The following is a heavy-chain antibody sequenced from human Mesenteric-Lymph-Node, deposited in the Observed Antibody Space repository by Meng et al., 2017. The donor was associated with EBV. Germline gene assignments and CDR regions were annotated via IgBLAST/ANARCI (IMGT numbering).Heavy chain of an antibody. D-gene: IGHD3-10*01. J-gene: IGHJ4*02. CDR2: IWYDGNDK. V-gene: IGHV3-33*01. CDR1: GFTFSSYG. CDR3: ARDRVGVSRDSLVY. Sequence: VRVGESGGGGAQLGRSLRLSCAASGFTFSSYGMHWVRQARGKGLEWVAVIWYDGNDKYYADSVKGRFTISRDNSKNTLYLQMNSLRAEDTAVYYCARDRVGVSRDSLVYWGQGTLVTVSS.